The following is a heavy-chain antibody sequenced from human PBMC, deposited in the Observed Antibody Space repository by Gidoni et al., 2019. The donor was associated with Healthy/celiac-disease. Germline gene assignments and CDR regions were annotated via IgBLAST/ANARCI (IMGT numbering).Heavy chain of an antibody. J-gene: IGHJ4*02. CDR3: ATELRAAGTADY. D-gene: IGHD6-13*01. CDR1: GYTLPELS. Sequence: QVQLVQSGAEVQKPGASVKVSWKVSGYTLPELSMHWVRQAPGKGLEWMGGFDPEDGETIYAQKFQGRVTMTEDTSTDTAYMELSSLRSEDTAVYYCATELRAAGTADYWGQVTLVTVSS. CDR2: FDPEDGET. V-gene: IGHV1-24*01.